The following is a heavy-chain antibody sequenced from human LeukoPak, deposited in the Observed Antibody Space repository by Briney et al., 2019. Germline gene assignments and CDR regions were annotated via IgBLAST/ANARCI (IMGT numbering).Heavy chain of an antibody. V-gene: IGHV1-18*01. D-gene: IGHD3-22*01. CDR2: INTYNGNT. Sequence: ASVKVSCKASGYTFTNYGISWVRQAPGQGLEWMGWINTYNGNTNYAQKFQGRVTMTADTSTSTAYMELRSLRSDDTAVYYCARVVLDHYYDSSGYLGTLDYWGQGTLVTVSS. CDR1: GYTFTNYG. CDR3: ARVVLDHYYDSSGYLGTLDY. J-gene: IGHJ4*02.